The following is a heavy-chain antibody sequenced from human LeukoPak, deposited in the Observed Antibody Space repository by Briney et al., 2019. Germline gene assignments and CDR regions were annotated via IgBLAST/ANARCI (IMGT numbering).Heavy chain of an antibody. CDR1: GGSFSGYY. J-gene: IGHJ5*02. D-gene: IGHD2-2*01. CDR3: ARGPCLSHQLLLTTNWFDP. Sequence: ASETLSLTCAVYGGSFSGYYWSWIRQPPGKGLEWIGEINHSGSTNYNPSLKSRVTISVDTSKNQFSLKLSSVTAADTAVYYCARGPCLSHQLLLTTNWFDPWGQGTLVTVSS. V-gene: IGHV4-34*01. CDR2: INHSGST.